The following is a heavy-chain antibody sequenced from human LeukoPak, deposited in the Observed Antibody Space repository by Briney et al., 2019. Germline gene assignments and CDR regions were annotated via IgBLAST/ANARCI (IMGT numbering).Heavy chain of an antibody. V-gene: IGHV4-34*01. CDR2: INHSGST. J-gene: IGHJ5*02. CDR3: ARVVPIVVVPAATGWFDP. D-gene: IGHD2-2*01. Sequence: PSETLSLTCAVYGGSFSGYYWSWIRQPPGKGLEWIGEINHSGSTNYNPSLKSRVTISVDTSKNQFSLKLSSVTAADTAVYYCARVVPIVVVPAATGWFDPWGQGTLVTVSS. CDR1: GGSFSGYY.